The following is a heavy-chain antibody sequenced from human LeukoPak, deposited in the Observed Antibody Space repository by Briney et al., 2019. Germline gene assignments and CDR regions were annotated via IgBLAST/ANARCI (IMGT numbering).Heavy chain of an antibody. Sequence: SETLSLTCTVSGGSISSYYWSWIRQPPGKGLEWIGYIYYSGSTNYNPSLKSRVTISVDTSKNQFSLKLSSVTTADTAVYYCARDDDSGSSYWGQGTLVTVSS. D-gene: IGHD1-26*01. CDR3: ARDDDSGSSY. J-gene: IGHJ4*02. CDR2: IYYSGST. V-gene: IGHV4-59*01. CDR1: GGSISSYY.